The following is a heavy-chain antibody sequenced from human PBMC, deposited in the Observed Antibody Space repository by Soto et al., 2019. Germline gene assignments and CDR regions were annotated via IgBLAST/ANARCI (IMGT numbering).Heavy chain of an antibody. CDR1: GFTFSYHY. CDR3: ARDQKGGYSSGWYYYMDV. J-gene: IGHJ6*03. Sequence: QVQLVESGGGLVNPGGSLRLSCAASGFTFSYHYMTWVRQAPGKGLEWVSFISSSGGTMYYADSVEGRFTISRDNAENTLYLQMNSLRAEDTAVYYCARDQKGGYSSGWYYYMDVWGKGTTVTVSS. CDR2: ISSSGGTM. V-gene: IGHV3-11*01. D-gene: IGHD6-19*01.